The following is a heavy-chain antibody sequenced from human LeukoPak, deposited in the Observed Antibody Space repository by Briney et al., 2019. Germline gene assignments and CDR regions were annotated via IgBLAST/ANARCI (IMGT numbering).Heavy chain of an antibody. J-gene: IGHJ3*02. Sequence: GGSLRLSCTASGFTMSGIHMNWVRQAPGKGLDWVSAISGSGGSTYYADSVKGRFTISRDNSKNTLYLQMNSLRAEDTAVYYCARHVRFWSGYSLVFDIWGQGTMVTVSS. D-gene: IGHD3-3*01. CDR3: ARHVRFWSGYSLVFDI. V-gene: IGHV3-23*01. CDR2: ISGSGGST. CDR1: GFTMSGIH.